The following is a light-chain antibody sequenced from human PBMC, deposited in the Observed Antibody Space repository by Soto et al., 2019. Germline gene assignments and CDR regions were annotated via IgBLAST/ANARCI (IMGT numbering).Light chain of an antibody. CDR1: QDIRNY. CDR3: QQYVAYPIT. CDR2: GGF. Sequence: DIHMTQSPSSLSASLGDRVTITFRASQDIRNYLAWFPQKAGKAPKSLIFGGFSLQSGVSSRFSGSGSGTEYTLTLSRLQPEDSATYYCQQYVAYPITFGQGTRLEIK. V-gene: IGKV1-16*01. J-gene: IGKJ5*01.